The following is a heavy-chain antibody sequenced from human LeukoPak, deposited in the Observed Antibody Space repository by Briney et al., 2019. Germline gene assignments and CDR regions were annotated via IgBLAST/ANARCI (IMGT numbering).Heavy chain of an antibody. D-gene: IGHD2-2*01. CDR3: ARAIGYCSSTSCYAGSNWFDP. V-gene: IGHV4-61*02. CDR2: IYTSGST. J-gene: IGHJ5*02. Sequence: SETLSLTCTVSGGSISSGSYYWSWIRQPAGKGLEWIGRIYTSGSTNYNPSLKSRVTISVDTSKNQFSLKLSSVTAADTAVYYCARAIGYCSSTSCYAGSNWFDPWGQGTLVTVSS. CDR1: GGSISSGSYY.